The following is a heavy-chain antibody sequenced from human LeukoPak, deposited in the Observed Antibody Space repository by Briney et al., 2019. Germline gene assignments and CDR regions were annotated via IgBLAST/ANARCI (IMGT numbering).Heavy chain of an antibody. CDR1: GFIFSNYG. D-gene: IGHD1-26*01. CDR2: IRYDGSDK. J-gene: IGHJ4*02. V-gene: IGHV3-33*01. Sequence: GGSLRLSCAASGFIFSNYGMHWVRQAPGKGLECVAVIRYDGSDKFHADSVKGRFTISRDNSKSTLYLQMNSLRAEDTAVYYCARENGAQGALDYWGQGTLVTVSS. CDR3: ARENGAQGALDY.